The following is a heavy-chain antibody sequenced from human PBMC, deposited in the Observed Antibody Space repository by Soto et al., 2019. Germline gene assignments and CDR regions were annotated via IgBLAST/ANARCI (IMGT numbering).Heavy chain of an antibody. CDR1: GGSISSYY. V-gene: IGHV4-59*08. Sequence: SETLSLTCTVSGGSISSYYWSWIRQPPGKGLEWIGYIYYSVSTNYNPSLKSRVTISVDTSKNQFSLKLSSVTAADTAVYYCARSGTAARRRQRFDYWGQGTLVTVSS. CDR3: ARSGTAARRRQRFDY. J-gene: IGHJ4*02. D-gene: IGHD1-26*01. CDR2: IYYSVST.